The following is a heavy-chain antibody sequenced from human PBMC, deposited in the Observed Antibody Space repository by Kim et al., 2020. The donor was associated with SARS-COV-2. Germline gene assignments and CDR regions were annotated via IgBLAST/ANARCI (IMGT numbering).Heavy chain of an antibody. Sequence: SETLSLTCTVSGGSISSYSWSWLRQPPGKGLEWIGYIYYSGNTNYNPSLKSRFTRSVDTTKNQISLKLSSVTGADTAVYYCAGSTYGVWGSYRRVDYWGHGTLVTVTS. CDR2: IYYSGNT. D-gene: IGHD3-16*02. J-gene: IGHJ4*01. CDR3: AGSTYGVWGSYRRVDY. V-gene: IGHV4-59*01. CDR1: GGSISSYS.